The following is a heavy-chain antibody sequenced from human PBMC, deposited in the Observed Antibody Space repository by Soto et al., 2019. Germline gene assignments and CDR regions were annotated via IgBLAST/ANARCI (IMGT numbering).Heavy chain of an antibody. V-gene: IGHV1-3*01. CDR2: INAGNGNT. CDR3: ARTEYNFGWFDP. Sequence: ASVKVSCKASGYTYTSYAMHWVRQAPGQRLEWMGWINAGNGNTKYSQKLQGRVTMTTDTSTSTAYMELRSLRSDDTAVYYCARTEYNFGWFDPWGQGTLVTVSS. CDR1: GYTYTSYA. J-gene: IGHJ5*02. D-gene: IGHD1-20*01.